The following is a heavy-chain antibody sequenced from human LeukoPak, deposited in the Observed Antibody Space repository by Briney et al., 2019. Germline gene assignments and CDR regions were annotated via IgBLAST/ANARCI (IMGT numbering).Heavy chain of an antibody. CDR1: GYSFTSYW. CDR2: IYPGDSDT. V-gene: IGHV5-51*01. J-gene: IGHJ6*02. Sequence: GESLKISCKGSGYSFTSYWIGWVRQMPGKGLECMGIIYPGDSDTRYSPSFQGQVTISADKSISTAYLQWSSLKASDTAMYYCARLPGYCSSTSCYNYYYYGMDVWGQGTTVTVSS. D-gene: IGHD2-2*02. CDR3: ARLPGYCSSTSCYNYYYYGMDV.